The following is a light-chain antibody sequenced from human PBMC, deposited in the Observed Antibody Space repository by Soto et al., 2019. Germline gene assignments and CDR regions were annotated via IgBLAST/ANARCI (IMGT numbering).Light chain of an antibody. V-gene: IGKV3-20*01. CDR2: GAS. J-gene: IGKJ2*01. CDR3: QQYGSSSYT. Sequence: EIVLTQSPVTLSLSPGERATLSCRTSQSVSSSYLAWYQQKPGQAPRLLIYGASSRATGIPDRFSGSGSGTDFTLTISRLEPEDFAVYYCQQYGSSSYTFGQGNKLEIK. CDR1: QSVSSSY.